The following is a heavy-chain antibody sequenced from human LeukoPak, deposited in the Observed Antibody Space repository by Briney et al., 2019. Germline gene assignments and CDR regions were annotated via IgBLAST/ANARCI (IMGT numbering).Heavy chain of an antibody. Sequence: SETLSLTCAVYGGSFSGYYWSWIRQPPGKGLEWIGEINHSGSTNYNPSLKSRVTISVDTSKNQFSLKLSSVTAADTAAYYCARDIGESGYSYGAWGQGTLVTVSS. CDR3: ARDIGESGYSYGA. CDR1: GGSFSGYY. V-gene: IGHV4-34*01. J-gene: IGHJ4*02. D-gene: IGHD5-18*01. CDR2: INHSGST.